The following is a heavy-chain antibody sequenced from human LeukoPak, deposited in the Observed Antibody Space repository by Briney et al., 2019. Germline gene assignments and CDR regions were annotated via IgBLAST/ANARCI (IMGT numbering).Heavy chain of an antibody. CDR1: GFTFSSYW. Sequence: GGSLRLSCAASGFTFSSYWMHWVRQAPGKGLVWVSRINSDGSSTSYADSVKGRFTISRDNAKNTLYLQMNSLRAEDTAVYYCAKDLQPGFQVFHAEYFQHWGQGTLVTVSS. CDR2: INSDGSST. V-gene: IGHV3-74*01. J-gene: IGHJ1*01. D-gene: IGHD1-1*01. CDR3: AKDLQPGFQVFHAEYFQH.